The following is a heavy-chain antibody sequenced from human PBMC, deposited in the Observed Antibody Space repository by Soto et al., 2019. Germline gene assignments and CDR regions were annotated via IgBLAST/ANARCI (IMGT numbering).Heavy chain of an antibody. J-gene: IGHJ5*01. Sequence: PSETLSLTCSVSGDSINSDKYYWGWIRQPPGKDLEWIGSIYYRGNTYYNPSLQTRVTISLDKSKSQFSLKLNSVSVVDTAVYFCARAIVGVSNCSHSSGQTPLVTVSS. CDR1: GDSINSDKYY. V-gene: IGHV4-39*07. CDR2: IYYRGNT. CDR3: ARAIVGVSNCSHS. D-gene: IGHD2-15*01.